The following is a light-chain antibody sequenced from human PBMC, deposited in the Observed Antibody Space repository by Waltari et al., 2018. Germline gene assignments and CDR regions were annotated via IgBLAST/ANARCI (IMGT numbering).Light chain of an antibody. CDR3: SSYTTISTTV. CDR2: DVS. CDR1: SSDVGAYNF. Sequence: QSALAQPASVSGSPGQSITISCTGTSSDVGAYNFVSWYQHHPGKAPKLILYDVSSWPSGVSNRFSGSKSGNTASLTISGLQAEDEADYYGSSYTTISTTVFGGGTKVTVL. J-gene: IGLJ2*01. V-gene: IGLV2-14*01.